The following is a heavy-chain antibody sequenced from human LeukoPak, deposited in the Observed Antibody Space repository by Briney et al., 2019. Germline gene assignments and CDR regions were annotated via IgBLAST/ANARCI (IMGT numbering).Heavy chain of an antibody. J-gene: IGHJ4*02. CDR1: GGSISSYY. CDR2: IYTSGST. CDR3: ARVKGIRVDYYFDY. V-gene: IGHV4-4*07. Sequence: PSETLSLTCTVSGGSISSYYWSWIRQPAGKGLEWIGRIYTSGSTNYNPSLKSRVTMSVDTSKNQFSLKLSSVTAADTAVYYCARVKGIRVDYYFDYWGQGTLVTVSS. D-gene: IGHD2-2*01.